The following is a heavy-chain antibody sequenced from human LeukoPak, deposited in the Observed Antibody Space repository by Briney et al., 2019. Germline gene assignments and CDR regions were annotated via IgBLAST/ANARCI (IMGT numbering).Heavy chain of an antibody. CDR3: ARDPLNWLVVAADNWFDP. V-gene: IGHV1-18*01. CDR1: GYTFTSYG. D-gene: IGHD2-15*01. CDR2: ISAYNGNT. J-gene: IGHJ5*02. Sequence: ASVKVSCKASGYTFTSYGISWVRQAPGQGLEWMGWISAYNGNTNYAQKLQGRVTMTTDTSTSTAYMALRSLRSDDTAVYYCARDPLNWLVVAADNWFDPWGQGTLVTVSS.